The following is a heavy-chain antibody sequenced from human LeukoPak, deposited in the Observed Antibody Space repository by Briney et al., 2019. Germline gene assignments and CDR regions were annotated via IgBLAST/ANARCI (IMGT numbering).Heavy chain of an antibody. J-gene: IGHJ3*02. CDR2: IRRKAYGGTT. Sequence: PGGSLRLSCTASGFTFGDYAMSWFRQAPGKGLEWVGFIRRKAYGGTTEYAASVKGRFTISRDDSKSIACLQMNSLKTEDTAVYYCTRSLLWFGELPSNDAFDIWGQGTMVTVSS. CDR1: GFTFGDYA. CDR3: TRSLLWFGELPSNDAFDI. V-gene: IGHV3-49*03. D-gene: IGHD3-10*01.